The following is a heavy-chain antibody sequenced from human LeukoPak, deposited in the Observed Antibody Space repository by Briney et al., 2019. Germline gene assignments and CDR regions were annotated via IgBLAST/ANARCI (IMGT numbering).Heavy chain of an antibody. V-gene: IGHV1-2*02. Sequence: GGSLRLSCAASGYTFTGYYMHWVRQAPGQGLEWMRWINPNSGGTNYAQKFQGRVTMTRDTSISTAYMELRSLRSDDAAVYYCARGQIVGDSWGQGTLVTVSS. D-gene: IGHD3-10*01. CDR1: GYTFTGYY. CDR2: INPNSGGT. J-gene: IGHJ5*02. CDR3: ARGQIVGDS.